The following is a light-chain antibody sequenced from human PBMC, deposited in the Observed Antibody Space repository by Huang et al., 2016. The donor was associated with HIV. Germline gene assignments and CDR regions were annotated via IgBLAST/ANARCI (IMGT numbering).Light chain of an antibody. V-gene: IGKV1-39*01. CDR1: QSISSY. CDR3: QQSYSTPLT. Sequence: DIQITQSPSSLSASVGDRVTITCRASQSISSYLNWYQQKPGKAPRLLIYAASSLQSGVPSRFSGSGSGTDFTLTVSNLQPEDFAAYYCQQSYSTPLTFGRGTKVEIK. J-gene: IGKJ4*01. CDR2: AAS.